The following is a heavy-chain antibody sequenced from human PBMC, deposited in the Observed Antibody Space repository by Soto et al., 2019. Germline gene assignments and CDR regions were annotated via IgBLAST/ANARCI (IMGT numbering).Heavy chain of an antibody. Sequence: SETLSLTCTVSGGSISSYYWSWIRQPPGKGLEWIGYIYYSGSTNYNPSLKSRVTISVDTSKNQFSLKLSSVTAADTAVYYCARSYRRYCSGGSCYSYYYYYMDVWGKGTTVAVSS. CDR3: ARSYRRYCSGGSCYSYYYYYMDV. V-gene: IGHV4-59*01. J-gene: IGHJ6*03. CDR1: GGSISSYY. CDR2: IYYSGST. D-gene: IGHD2-15*01.